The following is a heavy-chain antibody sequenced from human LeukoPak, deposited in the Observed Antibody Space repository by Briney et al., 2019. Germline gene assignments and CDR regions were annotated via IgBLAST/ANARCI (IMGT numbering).Heavy chain of an antibody. CDR2: INPNHGDT. CDR1: GYTFTGYY. J-gene: IGHJ5*02. D-gene: IGHD5-18*01. V-gene: IGHV1-2*02. Sequence: ASVKVSCKASGYTFTGYYMHWVRQAPGQGLEWMGWINPNHGDTNYAQKFQDRVSMTRDTSIGTAYMHLSRLRSADTAVYYCAKDGKVHSYGLRFDDNWFDPWGQGTLVTVSS. CDR3: AKDGKVHSYGLRFDDNWFDP.